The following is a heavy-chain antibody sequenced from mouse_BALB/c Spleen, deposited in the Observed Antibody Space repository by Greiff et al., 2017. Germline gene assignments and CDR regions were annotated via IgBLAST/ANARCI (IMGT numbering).Heavy chain of an antibody. CDR1: GFTFSDYY. CDR2: ISDGGSYT. D-gene: IGHD1-1*01. J-gene: IGHJ4*01. CDR3: ARRATVVAEAMDY. V-gene: IGHV5-4*02. Sequence: DVKLVESGGGLVKPGGSLKLSCAASGFTFSDYYMYWVRQTPEKRLEWVATISDGGSYTYYPDSVKGRFTISRDNAKNNLYLQMSSLKSEDTAMYYCARRATVVAEAMDYWGQGTSVTVSS.